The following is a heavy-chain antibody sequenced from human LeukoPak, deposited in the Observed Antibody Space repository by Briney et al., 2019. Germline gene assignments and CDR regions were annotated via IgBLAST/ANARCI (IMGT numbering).Heavy chain of an antibody. CDR3: ARDTWFGEKSDY. D-gene: IGHD3-10*01. CDR2: ISGSGGNT. CDR1: GFTFNNYI. J-gene: IGHJ4*02. Sequence: GGSLRLSCAASGFTFNNYIMNWVRQAPGKGLEWVSAISGSGGNTYYADSVKGRFTISRDNAKNSLYLQMNSLRAEDTAVYYCARDTWFGEKSDYWGQGTLVTVSS. V-gene: IGHV3-21*01.